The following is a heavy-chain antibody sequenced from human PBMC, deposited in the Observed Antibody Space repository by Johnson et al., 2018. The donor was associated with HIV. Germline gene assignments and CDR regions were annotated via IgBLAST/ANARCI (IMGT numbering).Heavy chain of an antibody. CDR2: ISYDGSNK. CDR3: ARERGYFGNPAFDI. D-gene: IGHD4-23*01. J-gene: IGHJ3*02. Sequence: QVQLVESGGGVVQPGGSLRLSCAASGFTFSSYAMHWVRQAPGKGLEWVAVISYDGSNKYYADSVKGRFTISRDNSKNTLYLQMNSLRTEDTAMYYCARERGYFGNPAFDIWGQGTMVTVSS. V-gene: IGHV3-30-3*01. CDR1: GFTFSSYA.